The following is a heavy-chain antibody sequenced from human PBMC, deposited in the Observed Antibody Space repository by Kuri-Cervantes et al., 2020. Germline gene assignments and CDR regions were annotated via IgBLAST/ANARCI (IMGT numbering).Heavy chain of an antibody. CDR1: GFTVSSNY. CDR3: ARDRSSGWNWFDP. J-gene: IGHJ5*02. D-gene: IGHD6-19*01. CDR2: IYSGGST. Sequence: ETLSLTCAASGFTVSSNYMSWVRQAPGKGLEWVSVIYSGGSTYYADSVKGRFTISRDNSKNTLYLQMNSLRAEDTAVYYCARDRSSGWNWFDPWGQGTLVTVSS. V-gene: IGHV3-66*02.